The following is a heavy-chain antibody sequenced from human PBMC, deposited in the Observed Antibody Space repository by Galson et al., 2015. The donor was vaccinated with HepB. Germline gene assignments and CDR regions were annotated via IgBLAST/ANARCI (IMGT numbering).Heavy chain of an antibody. CDR2: IYYNGKT. V-gene: IGHV4-39*07. CDR3: ARDNPLAKYGNYVVQ. D-gene: IGHD4-11*01. CDR1: GGSTSSSLYF. Sequence: LSLTCTVSGGSTSSSLYFWGWFRQPPGKGLEWIGSIYYNGKTYYNSSLKSRITISIDTSKNQFSLKPISVTAADTAVYHCARDNPLAKYGNYVVQWGQGTLVTVSS. J-gene: IGHJ4*02.